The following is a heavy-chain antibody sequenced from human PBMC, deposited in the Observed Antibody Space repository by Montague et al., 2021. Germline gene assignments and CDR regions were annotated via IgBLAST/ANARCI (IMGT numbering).Heavy chain of an antibody. J-gene: IGHJ4*02. CDR1: GFTFSLYA. Sequence: SLRLSCAVSGFTFSLYAMNWVRQAPGKGLEWVSAISGSGGNTYYADSVKGRFTISRDNSKNTVYLQMNSLRADDTAVYHCANNIHFDYWGQGTLVTVSS. V-gene: IGHV3-23*01. CDR3: ANNIHFDY. CDR2: ISGSGGNT.